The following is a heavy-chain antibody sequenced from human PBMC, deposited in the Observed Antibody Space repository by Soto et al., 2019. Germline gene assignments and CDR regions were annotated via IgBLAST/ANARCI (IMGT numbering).Heavy chain of an antibody. D-gene: IGHD1-1*01. V-gene: IGHV3-23*01. CDR1: GFTFSNYA. J-gene: IGHJ2*01. CDR3: AKVLTGNWYFDL. CDR2: IVGSGAGT. Sequence: GGSLRLSCAASGFTFSNYAMTWVRQAPGKGLEWVSGIVGSGAGTYYADSVKGRFTISRDNSKNTLYLQMNNLRVEDTAVYYCAKVLTGNWYFDLWGRGTLVTVSS.